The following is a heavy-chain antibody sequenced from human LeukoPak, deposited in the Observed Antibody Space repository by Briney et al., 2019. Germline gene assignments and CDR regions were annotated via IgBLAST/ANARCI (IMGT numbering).Heavy chain of an antibody. V-gene: IGHV3-74*01. CDR2: ISGDGSST. J-gene: IGHJ5*02. CDR3: ARDSTPGWFDP. D-gene: IGHD1-14*01. CDR1: GFTFSRYW. Sequence: PGGSLRLSCAASGFTFSRYWMHWVRQAPRKGLVWVSRISGDGSSTAYAESVKGRFTISRDNARNTLYLQMNSLRAEDTALYYCARDSTPGWFDPWGQGTLVTVS.